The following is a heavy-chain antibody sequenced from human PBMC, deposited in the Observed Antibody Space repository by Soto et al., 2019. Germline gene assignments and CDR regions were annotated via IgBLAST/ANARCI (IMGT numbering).Heavy chain of an antibody. D-gene: IGHD4-17*01. V-gene: IGHV3-33*01. J-gene: IGHJ4*02. CDR2: IWYDGSNK. Sequence: QVQLVESGGGVVQPGRSLRLSCAASGFTFSSYGMHWVRQAPGKGLEWVAVIWYDGSNKYYADSVKGRFTISRDNSKNTLYRQRKSLGAEDRAGYYGARGGYGAEGGGYWGQGTLVTVSS. CDR3: ARGGYGAEGGGY. CDR1: GFTFSSYG.